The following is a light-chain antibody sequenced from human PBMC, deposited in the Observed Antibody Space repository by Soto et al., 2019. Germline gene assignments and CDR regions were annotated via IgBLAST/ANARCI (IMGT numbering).Light chain of an antibody. CDR1: QGIGIY. Sequence: DIQMTQSPSSLSASLGDRVTITCRASQGIGIYLAWFQQRPGKVPKLLIYAASTLHSGVPSRFSGSGSGTDFTLTISSLQPEDVATYYCQKDNSAPLTFGGGTRVEIK. V-gene: IGKV1-27*01. CDR2: AAS. J-gene: IGKJ4*01. CDR3: QKDNSAPLT.